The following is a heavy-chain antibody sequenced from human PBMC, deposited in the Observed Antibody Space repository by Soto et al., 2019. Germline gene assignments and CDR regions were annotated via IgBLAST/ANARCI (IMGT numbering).Heavy chain of an antibody. J-gene: IGHJ6*02. D-gene: IGHD1-7*01. CDR3: AKIRSAGTTHYYYYGMDV. Sequence: QVQLVESGGGVVQPGRSLRLSCAASGFTFSSYGMHWVRQAPGKGLEWVAVISYDGRNKYYADSVKGRFTISRDNSKNTLYLQMNSLRAEDTAVYYCAKIRSAGTTHYYYYGMDVWGQGTTVTVSS. V-gene: IGHV3-30*18. CDR1: GFTFSSYG. CDR2: ISYDGRNK.